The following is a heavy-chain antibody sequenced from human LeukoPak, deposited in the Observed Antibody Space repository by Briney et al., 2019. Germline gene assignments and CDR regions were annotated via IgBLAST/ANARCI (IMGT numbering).Heavy chain of an antibody. D-gene: IGHD3-22*01. J-gene: IGHJ3*02. Sequence: PGRSLRLSCAASGFSFSNFGMHWVRQAPGKGLEWVAVISYDGSNKYYADSVKGRFTISRDNSKNTLYLQMNSLRAEDTAVYYCAKDLRGYYYDSPAAFDIWGQGTMVTVSS. V-gene: IGHV3-30*18. CDR2: ISYDGSNK. CDR1: GFSFSNFG. CDR3: AKDLRGYYYDSPAAFDI.